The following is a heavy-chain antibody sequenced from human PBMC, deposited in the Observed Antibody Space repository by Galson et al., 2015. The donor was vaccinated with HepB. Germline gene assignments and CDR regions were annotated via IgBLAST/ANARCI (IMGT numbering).Heavy chain of an antibody. J-gene: IGHJ4*02. D-gene: IGHD6-13*01. CDR1: GFTFGNYA. V-gene: IGHV3-30-3*01. Sequence: CAGSGFTFGNYALHWVRQAPGKGLEWVAAISFDGVNKYFTDSLKGRFTISRDNSKNALSLQMNILRPEDTGLYYCAREGIAETGLTHWGQGTLVTVSS. CDR3: AREGIAETGLTH. CDR2: ISFDGVNK.